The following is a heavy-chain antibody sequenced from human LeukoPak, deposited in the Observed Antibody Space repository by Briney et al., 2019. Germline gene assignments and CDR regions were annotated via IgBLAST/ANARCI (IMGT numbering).Heavy chain of an antibody. J-gene: IGHJ4*02. D-gene: IGHD3-9*01. CDR1: GYTFTSYY. CDR2: INPSGGST. CDR3: ARESVEYGILTGYSDY. Sequence: ASVKVSCKASGYTFTSYYMRWVRQAPGQGLEWMGIINPSGGSTSYAQKFQGRVTMTRDMSTSTVYMELSSLRSEDTAVYYCARESVEYGILTGYSDYWGQGTLVTVSS. V-gene: IGHV1-46*01.